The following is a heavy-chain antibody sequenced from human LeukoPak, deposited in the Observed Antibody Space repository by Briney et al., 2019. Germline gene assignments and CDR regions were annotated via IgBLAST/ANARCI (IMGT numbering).Heavy chain of an antibody. CDR2: IYYSGST. J-gene: IGHJ6*03. CDR1: GDSINTYY. V-gene: IGHV4-59*04. D-gene: IGHD3-10*01. CDR3: GRGSGSYGDYYMDV. Sequence: SETLSLTCTVSGDSINTYYWSWIRQPPGKGLEWIGSIYYSGSTYYNPSLKSRVTISVDTSKNQFSLKLSSVTAADTAVYYCGRGSGSYGDYYMDVWGKGTTVTISS.